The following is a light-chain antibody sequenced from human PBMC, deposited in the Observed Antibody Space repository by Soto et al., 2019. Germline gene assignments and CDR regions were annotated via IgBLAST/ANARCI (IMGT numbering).Light chain of an antibody. CDR1: SSDVGGYDL. CDR2: EGS. Sequence: QPVLTQPASVSGSPGQSITISCTGTSSDVGGYDLVSWYQQHPGKAPKLIIYEGSKRPSGISNRFSGSKSGNTASLIISGLQGDDEGDYYCCAYVSSNTLLFGGGTKVTVL. J-gene: IGLJ3*02. V-gene: IGLV2-23*01. CDR3: CAYVSSNTLL.